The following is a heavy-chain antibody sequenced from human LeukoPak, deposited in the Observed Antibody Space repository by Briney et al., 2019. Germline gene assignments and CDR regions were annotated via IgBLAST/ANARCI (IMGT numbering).Heavy chain of an antibody. V-gene: IGHV1-2*02. J-gene: IGHJ3*02. CDR3: ARDIVVVPAADHDAFDI. Sequence: GASVKVSCKASGYTFTGYYMHWVRQAPGQGLEWMGWINPNSGGTNYAQKFQGRVTMTRDTSISTAYMELSRLRSDDTAVYYCARDIVVVPAADHDAFDIWGQGTMVTVSS. CDR1: GYTFTGYY. D-gene: IGHD2-2*01. CDR2: INPNSGGT.